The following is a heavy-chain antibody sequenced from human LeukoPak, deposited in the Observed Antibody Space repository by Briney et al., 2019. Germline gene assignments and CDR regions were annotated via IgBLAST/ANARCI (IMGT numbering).Heavy chain of an antibody. Sequence: SVKVSCKASGGTFSSYAISWVRQAPGQGLEWMGGIIPIFGTANYAQKFQGRVTITADESTSTAYMELSSLGSEDTAVYYCATPGLYSYGQMGGNYFDYWGQGTLVTVSS. D-gene: IGHD5-18*01. J-gene: IGHJ4*02. CDR2: IIPIFGTA. V-gene: IGHV1-69*13. CDR1: GGTFSSYA. CDR3: ATPGLYSYGQMGGNYFDY.